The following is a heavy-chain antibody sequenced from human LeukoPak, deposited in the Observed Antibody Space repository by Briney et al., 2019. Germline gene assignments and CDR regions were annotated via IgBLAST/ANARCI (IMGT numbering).Heavy chain of an antibody. CDR2: IIPIFGTA. V-gene: IGHV1-69*13. Sequence: ASVKVSCKASGGTFSSYAISWVRQAPGQGLGWMGGIIPIFGTANYAQKFQGRVTITADESTSTAYMELSSLRSEDTAVYYCARDRLGTASPWGQGTLVTVSS. CDR1: GGTFSSYA. CDR3: ARDRLGTASP. D-gene: IGHD6-13*01. J-gene: IGHJ5*02.